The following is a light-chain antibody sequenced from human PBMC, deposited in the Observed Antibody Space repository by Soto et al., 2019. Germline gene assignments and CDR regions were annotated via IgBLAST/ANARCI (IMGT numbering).Light chain of an antibody. CDR3: QQRSNSPWT. CDR1: QSVSSY. CDR2: DAS. Sequence: EIVLTQSPATLSLSPGERVTLSCWASQSVSSYLAWYQHKPGQAPRLLIYDASNRATGIPARFSGSGSGTDFTLTISSLEPEDVEVYYCQQRSNSPWTFGQGTKVEL. J-gene: IGKJ1*01. V-gene: IGKV3-11*01.